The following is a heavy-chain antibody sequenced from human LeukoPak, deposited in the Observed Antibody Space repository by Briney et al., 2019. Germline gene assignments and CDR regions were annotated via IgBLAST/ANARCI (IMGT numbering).Heavy chain of an antibody. CDR3: ARGGRFYDSSGYIDY. V-gene: IGHV1-69*01. J-gene: IGHJ4*02. CDR2: IIPIFGTA. D-gene: IGHD3-22*01. CDR1: GGTFSSYA. Sequence: ASVKVPCKASGGTFSSYAISWVRQAPGQGLEWMGGIIPIFGTANYAQKFQGRVTITADESTSTAYMELSSLRSEDTAVYYCARGGRFYDSSGYIDYWGQGTLVTVSS.